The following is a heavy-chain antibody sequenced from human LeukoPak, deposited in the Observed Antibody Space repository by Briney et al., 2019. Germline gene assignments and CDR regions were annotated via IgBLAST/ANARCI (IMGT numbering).Heavy chain of an antibody. Sequence: GGSLRLSCAASGFTFSSYAMSWVRQAPGKGLEWVSAISGSGGSTYYADSVKGRFTISRDNSKSTLYLQMNSLRAEDTAVYYCAKGIAVAGTRGYYFDYWGQGTLVTVSS. D-gene: IGHD6-19*01. CDR3: AKGIAVAGTRGYYFDY. CDR1: GFTFSSYA. J-gene: IGHJ4*02. V-gene: IGHV3-23*01. CDR2: ISGSGGST.